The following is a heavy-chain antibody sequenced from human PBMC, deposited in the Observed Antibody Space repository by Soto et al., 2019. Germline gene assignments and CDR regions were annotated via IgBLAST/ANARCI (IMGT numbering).Heavy chain of an antibody. D-gene: IGHD6-19*01. V-gene: IGHV3-11*01. J-gene: IGHJ3*02. CDR3: ASPGLDSSGWYDGGAFDI. Sequence: QVQLVESGGGLVKPGGSLRLSCAASGFTFSDYYMSWIRQAPGKGLEWVSYISSSGSTIYYADSVKGRFTISRDNAKNSLYLQMNSLRAEDTAVYYWASPGLDSSGWYDGGAFDIWGQGTMVTVSS. CDR2: ISSSGSTI. CDR1: GFTFSDYY.